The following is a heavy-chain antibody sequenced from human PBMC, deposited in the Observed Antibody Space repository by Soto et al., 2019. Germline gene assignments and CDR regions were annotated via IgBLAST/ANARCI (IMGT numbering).Heavy chain of an antibody. CDR2: IIPIFGTA. V-gene: IGHV1-69*13. D-gene: IGHD4-17*01. Sequence: SVKVSCKASGGTFSSYAISWVRQAPGQGLEWMGGIIPIFGTANYAQKFQGRVTITADESTSTAYMELSSLRSEDTAVYYCARDGDYGDYGEGWFDPWGQGTLVTVSS. CDR1: GGTFSSYA. J-gene: IGHJ5*02. CDR3: ARDGDYGDYGEGWFDP.